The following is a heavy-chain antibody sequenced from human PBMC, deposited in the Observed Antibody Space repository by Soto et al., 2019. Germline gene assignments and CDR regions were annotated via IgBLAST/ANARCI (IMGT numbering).Heavy chain of an antibody. V-gene: IGHV4-30-4*01. CDR2: IYYSGST. CDR3: AREVCDSNYNYYYGMDV. J-gene: IGHJ6*02. D-gene: IGHD4-4*01. CDR1: GGSISSGDYY. Sequence: QVQLQESGPGLVKPSQTLSLTCTVSGGSISSGDYYWSWIRQPPGKGLEWIGYIYYSGSTYYNPSLKSRVTISVDTAKNQFALKLSSVTAADTAVYYCAREVCDSNYNYYYGMDVWGQGTTVTVSS.